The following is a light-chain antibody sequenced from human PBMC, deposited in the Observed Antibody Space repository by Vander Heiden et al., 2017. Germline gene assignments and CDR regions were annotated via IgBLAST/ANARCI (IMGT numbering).Light chain of an antibody. Sequence: QSALTQPASVSGSPGQSIALSCTGTSSDVGGYNSASWYQQHPVKAPKLVIYDVTYRPSGVSNRFSGSKSGNTAFLTISGLQNEDEADYYCSSYTSSSTLVFGTGTKVTVL. CDR2: DVT. J-gene: IGLJ1*01. CDR3: SSYTSSSTLV. V-gene: IGLV2-14*03. CDR1: SSDVGGYNS.